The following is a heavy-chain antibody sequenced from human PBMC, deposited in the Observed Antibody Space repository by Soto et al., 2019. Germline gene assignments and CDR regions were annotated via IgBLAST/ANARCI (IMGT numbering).Heavy chain of an antibody. CDR3: ARGVTSRSSWFDP. D-gene: IGHD2-2*01. J-gene: IGHJ5*02. CDR2: IDYTWST. Sequence: PSETLSLTCTVSVGSIRSGGYYWNWIRQHPGRGLEWIGCIDYTWSTNYNPSLKSRVTIFTETAKSQFSLKVSAVIAAATAVYCCARGVTSRSSWFDPWGQGNQVTVSS. CDR1: VGSIRSGGYY. V-gene: IGHV4-31*03.